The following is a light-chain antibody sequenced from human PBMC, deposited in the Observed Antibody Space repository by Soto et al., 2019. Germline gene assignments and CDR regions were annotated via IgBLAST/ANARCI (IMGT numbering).Light chain of an antibody. Sequence: DFQMTQSPSSLSASVGDRVTITCRPSHAISNFVAWYQQKLGKIPPVLIFAASSLQSGVPSRFSGSGSATDFSLTITSLQPEDVATYYCQYYNTAPLTFGGGTNVDIK. V-gene: IGKV1-27*01. J-gene: IGKJ4*01. CDR3: QYYNTAPLT. CDR1: HAISNF. CDR2: AAS.